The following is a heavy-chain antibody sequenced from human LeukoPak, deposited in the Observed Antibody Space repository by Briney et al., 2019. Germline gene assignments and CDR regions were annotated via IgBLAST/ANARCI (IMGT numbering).Heavy chain of an antibody. Sequence: GGSLRLSCAASGFTFSSYSMNWVRQAPGKGLEWVAYISGTSSTIYYADSVKGRFTVSRDDAKNSLYLQMNSLRAEDTAVYYCARVYGSGSCYYWGQGTLVTVSS. CDR2: ISGTSSTI. D-gene: IGHD3-10*01. CDR3: ARVYGSGSCYY. CDR1: GFTFSSYS. J-gene: IGHJ4*02. V-gene: IGHV3-48*01.